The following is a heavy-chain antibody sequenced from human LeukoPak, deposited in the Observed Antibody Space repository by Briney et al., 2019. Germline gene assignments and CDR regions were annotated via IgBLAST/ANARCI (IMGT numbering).Heavy chain of an antibody. D-gene: IGHD6-13*01. CDR1: GYTFTSYD. V-gene: IGHV1-8*01. Sequence: GASVKVSCKASGYTFTSYDINWVRQATGQGLEWMGWMNPNSGNTGYAQKFQGRVTMTRNTSISTAYMELSSLRSEDTAVYYCASKPHSSSWYGDDYYYGMDVWGQGTTVTVSS. CDR3: ASKPHSSSWYGDDYYYGMDV. J-gene: IGHJ6*02. CDR2: MNPNSGNT.